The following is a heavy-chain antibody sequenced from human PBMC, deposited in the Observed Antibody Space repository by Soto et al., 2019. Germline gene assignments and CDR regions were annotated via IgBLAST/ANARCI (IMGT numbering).Heavy chain of an antibody. CDR2: IYTGDSDT. Sequence: PGESLKISCKGSGYSFTNYWIGWVRQMPGKGLEWMGIIYTGDSDTRYSPSFQGQVTMSADKSISTAYLQWSSLKASDTAMYYCARLSYGDSYYFDYWGQGTLVTVSS. J-gene: IGHJ4*02. CDR3: ARLSYGDSYYFDY. V-gene: IGHV5-51*01. D-gene: IGHD4-17*01. CDR1: GYSFTNYW.